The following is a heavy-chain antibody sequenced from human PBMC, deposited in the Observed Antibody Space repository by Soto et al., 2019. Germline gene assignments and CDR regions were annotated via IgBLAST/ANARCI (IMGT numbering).Heavy chain of an antibody. D-gene: IGHD3-16*01. CDR3: ARGRFRRTWFDP. J-gene: IGHJ5*02. Sequence: QVQLVQSGAEVKKPGASVTVSCKASGYTFTNYDIHWVRQATGQGLEWMGWMNPDSGNTGQSKQFQGRVTMTRDTSISTAYMEMSSLRSGDTAVYYCARGRFRRTWFDPWGQGTLVTVSS. V-gene: IGHV1-8*01. CDR1: GYTFTNYD. CDR2: MNPDSGNT.